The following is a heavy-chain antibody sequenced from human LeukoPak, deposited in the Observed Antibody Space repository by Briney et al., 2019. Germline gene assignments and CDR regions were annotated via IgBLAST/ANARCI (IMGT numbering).Heavy chain of an antibody. Sequence: GSLRLSCAASGFTFSSFWMSWVRQPPGKGLEWIGSIYYSGSTYYSPSLKSRVTIFVDTSKNQFSLKLSSVTAADTAVYYCARSAMVRGVMGWFDPWGQGTLVTVSS. V-gene: IGHV4-39*01. D-gene: IGHD3-10*01. CDR2: IYYSGST. CDR3: ARSAMVRGVMGWFDP. CDR1: GFTFSSFW. J-gene: IGHJ5*02.